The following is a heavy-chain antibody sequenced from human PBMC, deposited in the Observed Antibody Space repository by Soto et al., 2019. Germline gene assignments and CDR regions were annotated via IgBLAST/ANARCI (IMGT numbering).Heavy chain of an antibody. V-gene: IGHV3-30*18. Sequence: PGGSLRLSCAASGFTFSSYGMHWVRQAPGKGLEWVAVISYDGSNKYYADSVKGRFTISRDNSKNTLYLQMNSLRAEDTAVYYCAKDGDSSSWGKIYYYYYGMDVWGQGTTVTVSS. CDR1: GFTFSSYG. CDR3: AKDGDSSSWGKIYYYYYGMDV. J-gene: IGHJ6*02. CDR2: ISYDGSNK. D-gene: IGHD6-13*01.